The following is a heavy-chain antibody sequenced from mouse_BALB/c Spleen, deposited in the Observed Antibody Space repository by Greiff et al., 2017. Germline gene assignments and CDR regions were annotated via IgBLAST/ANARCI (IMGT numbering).Heavy chain of an antibody. CDR1: GYTFTSYW. CDR3: AIVTGSRDY. D-gene: IGHD4-1*01. Sequence: VQLQQSGAELAKPGASVKMSCKASGYTFTSYWMHWVKQRPGQGLEWIGYINPSTGYTEYNQKFKDKATLTADKSSSTAYMQLSSLTSEDSAVYYCAIVTGSRDYWGQGTTLTVSS. V-gene: IGHV1-7*01. CDR2: INPSTGYT. J-gene: IGHJ2*01.